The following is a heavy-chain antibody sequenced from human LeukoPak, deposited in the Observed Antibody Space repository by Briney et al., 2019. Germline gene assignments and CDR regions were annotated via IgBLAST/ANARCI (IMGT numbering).Heavy chain of an antibody. CDR3: ARDLDYGDFDY. Sequence: GGSLRLSCAASGFTFSSYAMSWVRQAPGKGLEWVSAISGSGGSTYYADSVKGRFTISRDNAKNTLYLQMNSLRAEDTAVYYCARDLDYGDFDYWGQGTLVTVSS. D-gene: IGHD4-17*01. V-gene: IGHV3-23*01. J-gene: IGHJ4*02. CDR1: GFTFSSYA. CDR2: ISGSGGST.